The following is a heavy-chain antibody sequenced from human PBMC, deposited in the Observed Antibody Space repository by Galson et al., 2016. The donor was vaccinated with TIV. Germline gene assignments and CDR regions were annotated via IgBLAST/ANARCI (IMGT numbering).Heavy chain of an antibody. CDR1: GFTFSSCW. CDR2: IKQDGSEK. D-gene: IGHD6-19*01. Sequence: SLRLSCAASGFTFSSCWMSWVRQAPGKGLEWVASIKQDGSEKYYVDSVKGRFTISRDNGQNSLYLQMNSLTAEDTAVYYCAGDVGRAVAGRGLFDYWGQGTLVTVSS. V-gene: IGHV3-7*01. J-gene: IGHJ4*02. CDR3: AGDVGRAVAGRGLFDY.